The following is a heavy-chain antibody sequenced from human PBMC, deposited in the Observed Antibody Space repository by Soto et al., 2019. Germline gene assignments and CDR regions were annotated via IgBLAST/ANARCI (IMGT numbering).Heavy chain of an antibody. J-gene: IGHJ6*02. D-gene: IGHD1-26*01. CDR2: ISAYNGNT. V-gene: IGHV1-18*01. CDR1: GYTFTSYG. Sequence: ASVKVSCKASGYTFTSYGISWVRQAPGQGLEWMGWISAYNGNTNYAQKLQGRVTMTTDTSTSTAYMELRSLSSDDTAVYYCASDVGPPSYYGMDVWGQGTTVTVSS. CDR3: ASDVGPPSYYGMDV.